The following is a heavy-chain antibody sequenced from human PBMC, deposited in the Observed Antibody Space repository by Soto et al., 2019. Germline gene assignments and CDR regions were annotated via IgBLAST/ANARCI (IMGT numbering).Heavy chain of an antibody. Sequence: GGSLRLSCAASGFTFSSYGMHWVRQAPGKGLEWVAVISYDGSNKYYADSVKGRFTISRDNSKNTLYLQMNSLRAEDTAVYYCAKDVGRRITIFDDYFDYWGQGTLVTVSS. J-gene: IGHJ4*02. CDR3: AKDVGRRITIFDDYFDY. CDR2: ISYDGSNK. V-gene: IGHV3-30*18. CDR1: GFTFSSYG. D-gene: IGHD3-3*01.